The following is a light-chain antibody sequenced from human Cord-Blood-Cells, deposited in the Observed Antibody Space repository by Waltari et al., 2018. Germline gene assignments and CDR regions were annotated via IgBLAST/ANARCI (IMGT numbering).Light chain of an antibody. J-gene: IGKJ4*01. Sequence: AIRMTKSPPSLSASTGDRVTITCRASQGISSYLAWYQQKPGKAPKLLIYAASTLQSGVPSRFSGSGSGTDFTLTISCLQSEDFATYYCQQYYSYPFTFGGGTKVEIK. V-gene: IGKV1-8*01. CDR1: QGISSY. CDR3: QQYYSYPFT. CDR2: AAS.